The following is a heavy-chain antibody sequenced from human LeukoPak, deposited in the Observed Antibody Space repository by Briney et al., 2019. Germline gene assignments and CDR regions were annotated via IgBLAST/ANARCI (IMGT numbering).Heavy chain of an antibody. CDR3: AKDVRQARELPDY. CDR1: GFTFSSYA. Sequence: GGSLRLSCAASGFTFSSYAMHWVRQAPGKGLEWVAVISYDGSNKYYADSVKGRFTISRDNSKNTLYLQMNNLRAEDTAVYYCAKDVRQARELPDYWGQGTLVTVSS. J-gene: IGHJ4*02. V-gene: IGHV3-30-3*01. D-gene: IGHD1-26*01. CDR2: ISYDGSNK.